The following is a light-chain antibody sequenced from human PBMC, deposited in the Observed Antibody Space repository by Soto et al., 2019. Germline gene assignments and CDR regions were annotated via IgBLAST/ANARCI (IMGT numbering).Light chain of an antibody. CDR3: QQSYSTPRGLT. V-gene: IGKV1-39*01. CDR1: QSISSY. CDR2: AAS. J-gene: IGKJ4*01. Sequence: DIQMTQSPSSLSASVGDRVTITCRASQSISSYLNWYQQKPGKAPKLLIYAASSLQSGVPSRFSGSGSGTDFTLTSSCLPPEDFATYYCQQSYSTPRGLTFGGGTKVEIK.